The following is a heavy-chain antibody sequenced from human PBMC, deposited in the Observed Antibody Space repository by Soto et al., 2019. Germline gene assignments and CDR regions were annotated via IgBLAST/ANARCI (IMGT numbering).Heavy chain of an antibody. CDR1: GGSISSGGYY. CDR2: IYYSGST. D-gene: IGHD3-10*01. CDR3: ATHLRITMVREDYYYYGKDV. V-gene: IGHV4-30-4*01. J-gene: IGHJ6*02. Sequence: SAPLSLTCTVSGGSISSGGYYWSWIRQPPGKGLDWIGYIYYSGSTYYNPSLKSRVTISVDTSNKQFSRKLSSVTAADTAVYYCATHLRITMVREDYYYYGKDVWGQRTTVTVSS.